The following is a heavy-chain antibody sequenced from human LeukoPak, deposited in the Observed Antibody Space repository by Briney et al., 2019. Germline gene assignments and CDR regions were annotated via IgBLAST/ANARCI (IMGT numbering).Heavy chain of an antibody. CDR2: ITNSGSIL. D-gene: IGHD6-13*01. J-gene: IGHJ5*02. CDR1: GFTFSDYD. CDR3: ARDGSRSWSLNTWFDP. V-gene: IGHV3-11*04. Sequence: GGSLRLSCAASGFTFSDYDMTWIRQATGKGLERVAYITNSGSILYYADSVKGRFTISRDNAKNSLFLQMNSLRAEDTAVYYCARDGSRSWSLNTWFDPWGQGTQVTVSS.